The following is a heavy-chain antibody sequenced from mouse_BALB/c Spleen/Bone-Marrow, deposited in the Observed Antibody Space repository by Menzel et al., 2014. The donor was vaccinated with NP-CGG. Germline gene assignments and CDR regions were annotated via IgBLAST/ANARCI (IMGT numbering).Heavy chain of an antibody. CDR3: SRDNYAFAY. J-gene: IGHJ3*01. CDR2: VYPGNSDA. Sequence: VQLQQPGTVLARPGASVKMSCKASGYSFTNYWMHWIKQRPGQGLEWVGAVYPGNSDARYNQKFKGKAKLTAVTSASIAYMELSSLTNVDSAVYYCSRDNYAFAYWGQGTLVTVSA. CDR1: GYSFTNYW. V-gene: IGHV1-5*01. D-gene: IGHD2-4*01.